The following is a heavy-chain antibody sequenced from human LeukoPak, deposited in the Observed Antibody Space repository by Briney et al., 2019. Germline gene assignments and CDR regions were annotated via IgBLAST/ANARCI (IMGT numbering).Heavy chain of an antibody. CDR1: GGSISSYY. D-gene: IGHD6-19*01. V-gene: IGHV4-4*07. Sequence: SETLSLTCTVSGGSISSYYWSWIRQPAGKGLEWIGRIYTSGSTNCNPSLKSRVTMSVDTSKDQFSLKLSSVTAADTAVYYCARHGVYSSAGDYWGQGTLVTVSS. CDR3: ARHGVYSSAGDY. J-gene: IGHJ4*02. CDR2: IYTSGST.